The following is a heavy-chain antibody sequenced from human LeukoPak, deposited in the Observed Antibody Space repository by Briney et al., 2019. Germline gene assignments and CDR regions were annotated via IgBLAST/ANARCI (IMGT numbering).Heavy chain of an antibody. Sequence: GGSLRLSCTASGFTLSSYAMSWVRQAPGKGLEWVANIKQDGSEKYYVDPVKGRFTISRDNAKNSLYLQMNSLRAEDTAVYYCARHSGSQGYAFDIWGQGTMVTVSS. V-gene: IGHV3-7*01. CDR1: GFTLSSYA. CDR2: IKQDGSEK. CDR3: ARHSGSQGYAFDI. J-gene: IGHJ3*02. D-gene: IGHD1-26*01.